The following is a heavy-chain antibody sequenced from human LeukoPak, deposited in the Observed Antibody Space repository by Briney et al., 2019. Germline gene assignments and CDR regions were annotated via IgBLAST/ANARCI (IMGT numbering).Heavy chain of an antibody. CDR3: ARPGRAAGDAFDI. Sequence: PGGSLRLSCAASGFTFSSYAMSWVRQAPGKGLEWVAVISYDGSNKYYADSVKGRFTISRDNSKNTLYLQMNSLRAEDTAVYYCARPGRAAGDAFDIWGQGTMVTVSS. J-gene: IGHJ3*02. CDR1: GFTFSSYA. V-gene: IGHV3-30-3*01. D-gene: IGHD1-14*01. CDR2: ISYDGSNK.